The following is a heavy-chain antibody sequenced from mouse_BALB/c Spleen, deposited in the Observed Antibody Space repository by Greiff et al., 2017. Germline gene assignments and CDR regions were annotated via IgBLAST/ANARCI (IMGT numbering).Heavy chain of an antibody. CDR2: IRLKSNNYAT. V-gene: IGHV6-6*02. D-gene: IGHD5-1*01. J-gene: IGHJ3*01. Sequence: EVKLVESGGGLVQPGGSMKLSCVASGFTFSNYWMNWVRQSPEKGLEWVAEIRLKSNNYATHYAESVKGRFTISRDDSKSSVYLQMNNLRAEDTGIYYCTRVPFAYWGQGTLVTVSA. CDR3: TRVPFAY. CDR1: GFTFSNYW.